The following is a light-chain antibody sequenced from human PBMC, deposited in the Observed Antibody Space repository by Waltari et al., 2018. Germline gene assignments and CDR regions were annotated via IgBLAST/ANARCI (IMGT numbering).Light chain of an antibody. CDR2: GAT. V-gene: IGKV3-20*01. J-gene: IGKJ3*01. CDR3: QQEGNARRGST. CDR1: QSVSDNY. Sequence: EIVLTQSPGTLSLSPGERATLSCRASQSVSDNYLAWYQQKIGQAPRLLIYGATIRATGIPDRFSGSGSGTDFTLTISRLEPEDGAIEDWQQEGNARRGSTFGPGTKVESK.